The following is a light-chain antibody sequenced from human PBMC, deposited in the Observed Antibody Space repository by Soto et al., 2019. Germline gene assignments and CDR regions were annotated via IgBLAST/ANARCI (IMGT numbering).Light chain of an antibody. J-gene: IGLJ2*01. V-gene: IGLV1-44*01. CDR3: AAWDDSLNGPL. CDR2: SNN. Sequence: QPVLTQPPSASGTPGQRVTISCSGSSSNIGSNTVNWYQQLPGTAPKLLIYSNNQRPSGVPDRFSGSKSGTSASLAISGLLSEDEADYYCAAWDDSLNGPLFGGGTKLTVL. CDR1: SSNIGSNT.